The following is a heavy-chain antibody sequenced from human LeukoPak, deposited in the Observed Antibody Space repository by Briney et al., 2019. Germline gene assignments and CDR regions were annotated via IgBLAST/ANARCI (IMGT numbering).Heavy chain of an antibody. D-gene: IGHD2-2*01. CDR2: IYYSGST. J-gene: IGHJ4*02. V-gene: IGHV4-31*03. CDR3: ARGDADEYCSSTSCYAGIHY. CDR1: GGSISSGGYY. Sequence: SQTLSLTCTVPGGSISSGGYYWSWIRQHPGKGLEWIGYIYYSGSTYYNPSLKSRVTISVDTSKNQFSLKLSSVTAADTAVYYCARGDADEYCSSTSCYAGIHYWGQGTLVTVSS.